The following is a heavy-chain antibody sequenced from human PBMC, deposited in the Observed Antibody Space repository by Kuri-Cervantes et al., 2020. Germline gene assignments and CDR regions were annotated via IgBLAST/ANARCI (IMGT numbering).Heavy chain of an antibody. CDR1: GLSFGTYG. D-gene: IGHD2-8*01. J-gene: IGHJ4*02. CDR3: AKAASQCNGFRVDK. Sequence: GGSLRLSCAASGLSFGTYGMHWVRQFPGKGLEWVAVISCDGNTKYYADSVKGRFTISRDNSMNMLYLQMNSLRTEDTALFYCAKAASQCNGFRVDKWGPGTLVAVSS. V-gene: IGHV3-30*18. CDR2: ISCDGNTK.